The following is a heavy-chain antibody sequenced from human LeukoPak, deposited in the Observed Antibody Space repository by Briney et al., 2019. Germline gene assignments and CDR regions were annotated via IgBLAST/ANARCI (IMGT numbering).Heavy chain of an antibody. CDR1: GGSISSSSYY. D-gene: IGHD5-18*01. V-gene: IGHV4-39*01. CDR3: ARHRRYSYGYGDY. Sequence: PSETLSLTCTVSGGSISSSSYYWGWIRQPPGKGLEWIGRIYYSGSTCYNPSLKSRVTISVDTSTNQFSLTLSSVTAADPAVYSCARHRRYSYGYGDYWGQGTLVPVSS. CDR2: IYYSGST. J-gene: IGHJ4*02.